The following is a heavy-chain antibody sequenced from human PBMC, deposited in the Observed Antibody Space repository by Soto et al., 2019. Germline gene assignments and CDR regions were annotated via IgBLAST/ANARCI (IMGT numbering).Heavy chain of an antibody. CDR1: GFTFSSYW. V-gene: IGHV3-7*05. D-gene: IGHD3-22*01. J-gene: IGHJ4*02. CDR3: ARFGVGVPQMNYYDSSGYYFDY. Sequence: GGSLRLSCAASGFTFSSYWMSWVRQAPGKGLEWVANIKQDGSEKYYVDSVKGRFTISRDNAKNSLYLQMNSLRAEDTAVYYCARFGVGVPQMNYYDSSGYYFDYWGQGTLVTVSS. CDR2: IKQDGSEK.